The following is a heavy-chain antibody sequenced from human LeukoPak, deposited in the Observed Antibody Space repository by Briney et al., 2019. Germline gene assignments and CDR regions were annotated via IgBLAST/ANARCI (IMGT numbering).Heavy chain of an antibody. CDR2: IYYSGST. CDR3: ARHGEYYYDSSGYPRGAFDI. Sequence: SETLSLTCTVSGGSISSYYWSWIREPPGKGLEWIGYIYYSGSTNYNPSLKSRVTISVDTSKSQFSLKLSSVTAADTAVYYCARHGEYYYDSSGYPRGAFDIWGQGTMVTVSS. CDR1: GGSISSYY. J-gene: IGHJ3*02. D-gene: IGHD3-22*01. V-gene: IGHV4-59*08.